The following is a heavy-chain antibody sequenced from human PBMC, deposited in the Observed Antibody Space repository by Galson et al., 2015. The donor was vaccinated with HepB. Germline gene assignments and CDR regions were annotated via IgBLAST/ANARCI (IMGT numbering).Heavy chain of an antibody. CDR2: ISSGSLTI. V-gene: IGHV3-48*03. Sequence: SLRLSCAASGFTFSSYEMNWVRQAPGKGLEWISYISSGSLTIYYADSVRGRFTISRDNANNPLYLQMNSLRAEDSAVYFCARDYDRFDFWGRGTLVTVSS. CDR3: ARDYDRFDF. CDR1: GFTFSSYE. J-gene: IGHJ4*02. D-gene: IGHD3-16*01.